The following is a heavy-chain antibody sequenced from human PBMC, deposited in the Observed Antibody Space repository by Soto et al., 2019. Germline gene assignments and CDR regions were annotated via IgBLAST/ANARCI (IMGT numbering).Heavy chain of an antibody. J-gene: IGHJ3*02. CDR1: GGSVRSDGYY. D-gene: IGHD2-2*01. CDR3: ARERTSRCPDAFDI. CDR2: IYYSGRT. Sequence: SETLSLTCTVSGGSVRSDGYYWSWIRQPPGKGLEWIGSIYYSGRTNYNPSLKSRVTISVDTSKNQFSLKMSSVTAADTAVFYCARERTSRCPDAFDIWGQGTMVTVSS. V-gene: IGHV4-61*08.